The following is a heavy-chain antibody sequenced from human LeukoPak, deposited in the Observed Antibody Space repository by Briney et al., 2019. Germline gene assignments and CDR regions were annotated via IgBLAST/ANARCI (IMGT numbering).Heavy chain of an antibody. Sequence: VASVKVSCKASGYTFITYVMHWVRQAPGQRLEWMGWLNAGNGLTKYSQKFQGTVTITRDTSASTAYMELSSLRSDDTAVYYCTRESGSYHGNDYWGQGTLVTVSS. D-gene: IGHD1-26*01. CDR2: LNAGNGLT. CDR1: GYTFITYV. V-gene: IGHV1-3*01. CDR3: TRESGSYHGNDY. J-gene: IGHJ4*02.